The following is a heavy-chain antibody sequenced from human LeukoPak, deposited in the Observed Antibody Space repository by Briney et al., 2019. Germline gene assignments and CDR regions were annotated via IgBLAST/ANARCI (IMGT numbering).Heavy chain of an antibody. V-gene: IGHV4-61*01. Sequence: PSETLSLTCTVSGGSVSSGSYYWSWIRQPPGKGLEWIGYIYYSGSTNYNPSLKSRVTISVDTSKDQFSLKLSSVTAADTAVYYCARSYDSSGYSQYYFDYWGQGTLVTVSS. CDR3: ARSYDSSGYSQYYFDY. D-gene: IGHD3-22*01. CDR1: GGSVSSGSYY. CDR2: IYYSGST. J-gene: IGHJ4*02.